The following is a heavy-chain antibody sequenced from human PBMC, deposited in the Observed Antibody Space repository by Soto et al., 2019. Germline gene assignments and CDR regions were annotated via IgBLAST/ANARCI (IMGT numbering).Heavy chain of an antibody. Sequence: CAVSGFTFDDYGMSWVRQAPGKGLEWVSVLYSGGNTYYADSVKGRFTISRDNSKNTLYLQMNSLRAEDTAVYYCARALRSEVPYYFDYWGQGTLVTVSS. J-gene: IGHJ4*02. CDR3: ARALRSEVPYYFDY. CDR2: LYSGGNT. D-gene: IGHD6-19*01. V-gene: IGHV3-53*01. CDR1: GFTFDDYG.